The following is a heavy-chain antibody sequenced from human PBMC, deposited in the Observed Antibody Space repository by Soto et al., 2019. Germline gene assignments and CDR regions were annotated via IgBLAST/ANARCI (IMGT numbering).Heavy chain of an antibody. J-gene: IGHJ4*02. CDR3: ATDGVTGSCSSYGY. V-gene: IGHV3-7*02. CDR1: GFTFSSYW. Sequence: EVQLVESGGGLVQPGGSLRLSCAASGFTFSSYWMTWVRQAPGKGLEWVANINEDGSDKYYVGSVKGRFTISRDNAKNSLYLQLYSLRAEGTAVYYCATDGVTGSCSSYGYWGQGTLVIVSS. CDR2: INEDGSDK. D-gene: IGHD1-20*01.